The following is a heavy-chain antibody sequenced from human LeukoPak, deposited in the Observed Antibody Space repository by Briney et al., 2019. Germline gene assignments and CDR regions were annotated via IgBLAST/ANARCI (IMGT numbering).Heavy chain of an antibody. Sequence: GGSLRLSCAASGFTFDDYAMHWVRQAPGKGLEWVSGISWNSGSIGYADSVKGLFTISRDNAKNSLYLQMNSLRAEDTALYYCARGMTTVTHFDYWGQGTLVTVSS. CDR3: ARGMTTVTHFDY. J-gene: IGHJ4*02. D-gene: IGHD4-11*01. CDR1: GFTFDDYA. V-gene: IGHV3-9*01. CDR2: ISWNSGSI.